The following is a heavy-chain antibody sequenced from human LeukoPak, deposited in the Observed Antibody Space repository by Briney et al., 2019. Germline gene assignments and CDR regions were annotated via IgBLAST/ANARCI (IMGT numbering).Heavy chain of an antibody. J-gene: IGHJ6*03. CDR2: IHTSGNT. CDR1: GGSISSGSYC. Sequence: SETLSHTCTVSGGSISSGSYCWSWIRQPAGKGLEWIGHIHTSGNTNYNPTLKSRVTISVDTSKNQFSLKLSSVTAAETAVYYCARDPGIMVRGSRRGYDGNYYYMDVWGKGTTVTVSS. CDR3: ARDPGIMVRGSRRGYDGNYYYMDV. V-gene: IGHV4-61*09. D-gene: IGHD3-10*01.